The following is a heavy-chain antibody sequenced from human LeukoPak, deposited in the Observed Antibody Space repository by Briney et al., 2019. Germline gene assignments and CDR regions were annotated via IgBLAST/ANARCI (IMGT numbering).Heavy chain of an antibody. V-gene: IGHV4-38-2*02. CDR2: IYHSGST. CDR1: GYSISSGYY. J-gene: IGHJ4*02. CDR3: ARESRYDSSGYYDFDY. Sequence: PSETLSLTCTVSGYSISSGYYWGWIRQPPGKGLEWIGSIYHSGSTYYNPSLKSRVTISVDTSKNQFSLKLSSVTAADTAVYYCARESRYDSSGYYDFDYWGQGTLVTVS. D-gene: IGHD3-22*01.